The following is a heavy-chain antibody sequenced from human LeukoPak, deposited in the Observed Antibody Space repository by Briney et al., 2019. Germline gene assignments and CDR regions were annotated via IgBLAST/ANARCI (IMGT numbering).Heavy chain of an antibody. J-gene: IGHJ3*02. V-gene: IGHV4-39*07. D-gene: IGHD6-13*01. CDR1: GGSIRSSYYY. CDR2: IYDSGST. Sequence: SETLSLTCTVSGGSIRSSYYYWGWIRQPPGKGLEWIGSIYDSGSTYYNPSLKSRVTISVDTSKNQFSLKLSSVTAADTAVYYCARAVGQLDAFDIWGQGTMVTVSS. CDR3: ARAVGQLDAFDI.